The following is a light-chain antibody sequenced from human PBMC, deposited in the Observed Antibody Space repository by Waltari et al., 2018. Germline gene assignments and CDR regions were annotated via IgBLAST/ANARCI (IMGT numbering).Light chain of an antibody. J-gene: IGLJ3*02. CDR2: DVS. V-gene: IGLV2-11*01. Sequence: QSALTQPRSVSGSPGQSVTISCAGTGPDVGDFNPVSCYQQHPGKAPKLVIFDVSKRPSGVPDRFSGSKSGTSASLTVSGLQAEDEADYYCCSYAGIWVFGGGTKLTVL. CDR1: GPDVGDFNP. CDR3: CSYAGIWV.